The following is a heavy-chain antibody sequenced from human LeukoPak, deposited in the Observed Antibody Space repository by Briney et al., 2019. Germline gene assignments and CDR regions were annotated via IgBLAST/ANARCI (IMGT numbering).Heavy chain of an antibody. J-gene: IGHJ6*04. CDR1: GGSFSGYY. CDR3: ARLPYGSGYWLHREGRDV. CDR2: INHSGST. V-gene: IGHV4-34*01. D-gene: IGHD3-10*01. Sequence: SETLSLTCAVYGGSFSGYYWRWIRQPPGKGLEWIGEINHSGSTNYKPSLKSRVTISVDTSKNQFSLKLSSVTAADTAVYYCARLPYGSGYWLHREGRDVWGKGTTVTISS.